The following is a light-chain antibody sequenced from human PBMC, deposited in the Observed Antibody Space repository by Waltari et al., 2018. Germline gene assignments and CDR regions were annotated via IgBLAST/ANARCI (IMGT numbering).Light chain of an antibody. V-gene: IGLV3-10*01. Sequence: YELTQPPSLSVSPGRTARITCSGPDFTSKYAYWFQQKSGQAPRLVMYEDTKRPSGIPERFSGSSSGTVATLTITGAQVDDEADYYCYSSDSTGLRVFGGGTTVVVL. J-gene: IGLJ1*01. CDR3: YSSDSTGLRV. CDR2: EDT. CDR1: DFTSKY.